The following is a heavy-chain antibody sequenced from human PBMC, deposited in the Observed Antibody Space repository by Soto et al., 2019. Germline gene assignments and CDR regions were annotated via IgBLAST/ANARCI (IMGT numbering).Heavy chain of an antibody. Sequence: PGGSLRLSCVASGFTFSTYTMSWVRQAPGKGLEWVSVISGSGGSPSYADSVQGRFSISRDNPKNTLYLQMNSLRGGDTAMYYCAIARCSTTNCYVPDYWGQGTLDTVSS. D-gene: IGHD2-2*01. J-gene: IGHJ4*02. CDR2: ISGSGGSP. CDR3: AIARCSTTNCYVPDY. CDR1: GFTFSTYT. V-gene: IGHV3-23*01.